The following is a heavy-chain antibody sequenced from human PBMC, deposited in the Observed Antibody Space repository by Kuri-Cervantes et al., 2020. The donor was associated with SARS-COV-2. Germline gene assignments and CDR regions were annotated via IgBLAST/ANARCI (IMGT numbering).Heavy chain of an antibody. D-gene: IGHD2-2*01. CDR3: ARPRGIVVVPAAMGGAFDI. V-gene: IGHV1-18*01. CDR1: GYTITSYG. J-gene: IGHJ3*02. Sequence: ASVKVSCKASGYTITSYGISWVRQAPGQGLEWMGWINAYNGNTNYAQKLQGRVTMTTDTSTRTAYMELRSLRSDDTAVYYCARPRGIVVVPAAMGGAFDIWGQGTMVTVSS. CDR2: INAYNGNT.